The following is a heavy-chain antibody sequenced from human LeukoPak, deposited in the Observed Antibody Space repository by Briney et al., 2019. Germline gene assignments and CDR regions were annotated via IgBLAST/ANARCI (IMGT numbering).Heavy chain of an antibody. V-gene: IGHV3-11*04. D-gene: IGHD1-1*01. Sequence: GGSLRLSCAASGFTFNHYYMSWLRQAPGKGLEWVSYISSSGSILYYADSVKGRFTISRDNAKNSLYLQMNSLRAEDTAVYYCARDSSNSYHQWGQGTLLTVSS. CDR1: GFTFNHYY. CDR2: ISSSGSIL. J-gene: IGHJ4*02. CDR3: ARDSSNSYHQ.